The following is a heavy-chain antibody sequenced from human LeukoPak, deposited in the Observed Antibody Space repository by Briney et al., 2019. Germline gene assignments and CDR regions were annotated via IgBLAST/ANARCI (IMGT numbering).Heavy chain of an antibody. CDR2: ISTASNP. Sequence: GSLRLSCAASGFTVRSYDMHWVRQVAGKGLEWVSAISTASNPHYAASVQGRFTIFRANAENSLYLQMNSLSAEDTAVYYCARELGIEGYWYFDLWGRGTLVTVS. D-gene: IGHD7-27*01. V-gene: IGHV3-13*05. CDR3: ARELGIEGYWYFDL. CDR1: GFTVRSYD. J-gene: IGHJ2*01.